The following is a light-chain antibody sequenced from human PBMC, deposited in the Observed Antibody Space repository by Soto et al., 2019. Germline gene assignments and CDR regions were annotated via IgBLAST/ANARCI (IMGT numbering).Light chain of an antibody. CDR1: SSNIGSNY. J-gene: IGLJ3*02. V-gene: IGLV1-47*01. CDR2: KNN. CDR3: VAWDDSLSAWV. Sequence: QSVLTQPPSASGTPGQRVTISCSGSSSNIGSNYVYWHQQLPGTAPRGLIYKNNERPSGVPVRFSGSKSGTSASLAISGLRSEDEADYYCVAWDDSLSAWVFGGGTKVTVL.